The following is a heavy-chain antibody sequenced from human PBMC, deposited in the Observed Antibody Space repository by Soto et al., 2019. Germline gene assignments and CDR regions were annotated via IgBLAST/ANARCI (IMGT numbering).Heavy chain of an antibody. CDR2: IKTKAHGGTT. CDR3: ADIPVSHTGDY. J-gene: IGHJ4*02. D-gene: IGHD2-2*02. CDR1: GFTLSNAW. Sequence: EVQLVESGGGLVKPGESLRLSCAASGFTLSNAWMNWVRQAPGKGLEWVARIKTKAHGGTTDYAAPVTGRFIISRDDSKNMVYLQMNSLKIEDTGVYYCADIPVSHTGDYWGQGTLVTVSS. V-gene: IGHV3-15*01.